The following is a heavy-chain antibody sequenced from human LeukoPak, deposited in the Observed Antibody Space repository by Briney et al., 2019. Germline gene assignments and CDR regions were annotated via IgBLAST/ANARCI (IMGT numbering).Heavy chain of an antibody. D-gene: IGHD1-7*01. CDR3: ARTRTYLDY. CDR2: ISDTGTS. Sequence: SETLSLSCIVSGGSISGYYWSWIRQPPGRGLEWIGYISDTGTSIYNPSLKNRLSMLVDTSKNHFYLNLTSVTAADTAIYYCARTRTYLDYWGQGALVTVSS. CDR1: GGSISGYY. V-gene: IGHV4-59*01. J-gene: IGHJ4*02.